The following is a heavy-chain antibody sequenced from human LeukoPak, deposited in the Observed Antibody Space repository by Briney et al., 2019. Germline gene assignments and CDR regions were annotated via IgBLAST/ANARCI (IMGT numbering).Heavy chain of an antibody. CDR3: AKARLTIFGVVPNFDY. D-gene: IGHD3-3*01. V-gene: IGHV3-23*01. CDR1: GFTFSSYA. Sequence: GGSLRLSCAASGFTFSSYAMSWVRQAPGKGLEWVSAISGSGGSTYYADSVKGRFTISRDNSKNTLYLQMNSLRAEDTAVYYCAKARLTIFGVVPNFDYWGQGTLVTVSS. CDR2: ISGSGGST. J-gene: IGHJ4*02.